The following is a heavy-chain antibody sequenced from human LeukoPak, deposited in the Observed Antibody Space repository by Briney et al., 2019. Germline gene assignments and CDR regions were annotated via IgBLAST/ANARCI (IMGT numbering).Heavy chain of an antibody. CDR3: ARDVEVAGLRGFDY. D-gene: IGHD6-19*01. V-gene: IGHV1-69*04. J-gene: IGHJ4*02. Sequence: ASVKVSCKASGGTFSSYTIRWMRQAPGQGPEWKGRIIPILGIANYAQKFQGRVTITADKSTSTAYMELSSLRSEDTAVYYCARDVEVAGLRGFDYWGQGTLVTVSS. CDR1: GGTFSSYT. CDR2: IIPILGIA.